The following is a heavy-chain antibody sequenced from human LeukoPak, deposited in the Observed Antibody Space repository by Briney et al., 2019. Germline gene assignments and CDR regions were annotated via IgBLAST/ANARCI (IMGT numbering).Heavy chain of an antibody. Sequence: PGGSLRLSCAASGFTFDDYAMHWVRQAPGKGLEWVSGISWNSGSIGYADSVKGRFTISKDNAKNSLYLQMNSLRAEDTALYYCAKGGSGSYYTYWGQGTLVTVSS. V-gene: IGHV3-9*01. CDR3: AKGGSGSYYTY. CDR1: GFTFDDYA. D-gene: IGHD3-10*01. CDR2: ISWNSGSI. J-gene: IGHJ4*02.